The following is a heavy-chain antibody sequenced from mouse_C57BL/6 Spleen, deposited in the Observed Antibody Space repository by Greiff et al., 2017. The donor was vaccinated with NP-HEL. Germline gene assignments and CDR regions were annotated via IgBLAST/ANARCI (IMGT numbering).Heavy chain of an antibody. CDR2: IYPGSGNT. J-gene: IGHJ3*01. CDR1: GYTFTDYY. Sequence: QVQLQQSGAELVRPGASVKLSCKASGYTFTDYYINWVKQRPGQGLEWIARIYPGSGNTYYNEKFKGKATLTAEKSSSTAYMQLSSLTSEDSAVYFCAREEENLDYPFAYWGQGTLVTVSA. CDR3: AREEENLDYPFAY. D-gene: IGHD2-4*01. V-gene: IGHV1-76*01.